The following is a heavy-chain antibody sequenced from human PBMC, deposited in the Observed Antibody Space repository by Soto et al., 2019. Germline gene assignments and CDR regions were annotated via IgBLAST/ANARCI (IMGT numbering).Heavy chain of an antibody. D-gene: IGHD3-10*01. CDR2: IYYTGDT. J-gene: IGHJ6*02. CDR3: ARTYGAGYGLDV. V-gene: IGHV4-59*11. Sequence: SETLSLTCSASGGSLSSHYWGWIRQPPGKGLEWIGHIYYTGDTDYNPSLKSRVTMSVDTSRKQFSLRLSSVTAADTAVYYCARTYGAGYGLDVWGQGTTVTVSS. CDR1: GGSLSSHY.